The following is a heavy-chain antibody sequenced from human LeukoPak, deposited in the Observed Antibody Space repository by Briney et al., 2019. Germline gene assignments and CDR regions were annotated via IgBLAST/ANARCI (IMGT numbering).Heavy chain of an antibody. V-gene: IGHV4-38-2*02. Sequence: SGTLSLTCTVSGYSISSGYYWGWIRQPPGKGLEWIGSIYHSGSTNYNPSLKSRVTISVDTSKNQFSLKLSSVTAADTAVYYCARVRQLVLVNWFDPWGQGTLVTVSS. CDR1: GYSISSGYY. J-gene: IGHJ5*02. CDR3: ARVRQLVLVNWFDP. CDR2: IYHSGST. D-gene: IGHD6-6*01.